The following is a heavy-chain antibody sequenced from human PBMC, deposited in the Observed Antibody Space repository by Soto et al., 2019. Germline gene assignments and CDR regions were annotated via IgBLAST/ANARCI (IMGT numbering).Heavy chain of an antibody. CDR2: INHSGST. CDR1: GGSFSGYY. V-gene: IGHV4-34*01. CDR3: ARGRKGTRVFGVVISYYYYMDV. Sequence: SETLSLTCAVYGGSFSGYYWSWIRQPPGKGLEWIGEINHSGSTNYNPSLKSRVTISVDTSKNQFSLKLSSVTAADTAVYYCARGRKGTRVFGVVISYYYYMDVWGKGTTVTVSS. J-gene: IGHJ6*03. D-gene: IGHD3-3*01.